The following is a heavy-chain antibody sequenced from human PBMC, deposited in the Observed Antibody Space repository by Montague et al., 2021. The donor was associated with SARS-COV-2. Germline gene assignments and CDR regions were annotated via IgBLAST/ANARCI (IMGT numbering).Heavy chain of an antibody. CDR2: IYHRGTT. Sequence: SETLSLTCTVSGGSIDSYYWSWLRQPPGKGLEWIGYIYHRGTTNYNPSLESRVTMSVDTSKNQFSLNPSSVTAADTAMYYCARELQYNWFDPWGQGTLVTVSS. CDR1: GGSIDSYY. D-gene: IGHD2-21*02. V-gene: IGHV4-59*01. J-gene: IGHJ5*02. CDR3: ARELQYNWFDP.